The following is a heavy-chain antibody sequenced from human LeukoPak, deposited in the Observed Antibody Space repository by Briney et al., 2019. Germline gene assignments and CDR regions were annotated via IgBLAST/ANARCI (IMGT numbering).Heavy chain of an antibody. J-gene: IGHJ4*02. CDR1: GGSISSGSYY. D-gene: IGHD3-3*01. Sequence: SQTLSLTCTVSGGSISSGSYYWSWIRQPAGKGLEWIGRIYTSGSTNYNPSLKSRVTISVDTSKNQFSLKLSSVTAADTAVYYCARGGYYDFWSGSGVSDYWGQGTLVTVSS. CDR3: ARGGYYDFWSGSGVSDY. CDR2: IYTSGST. V-gene: IGHV4-61*02.